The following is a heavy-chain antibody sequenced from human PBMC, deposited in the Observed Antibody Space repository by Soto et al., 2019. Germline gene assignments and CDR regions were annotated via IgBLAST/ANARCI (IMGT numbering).Heavy chain of an antibody. CDR1: GFTFDNYA. J-gene: IGHJ6*02. Sequence: EVQLVESGGGLVQPGRSLRLSCAASGFTFDNYAMYWVRQAPGKGLEWVSGISWNSGTIGYAGSVKGRFTISRDNAKNSLYLQMNSLRAEDTALYYCAKSTGGTANGMDVWGQGTTVTVSS. CDR2: ISWNSGTI. V-gene: IGHV3-9*01. D-gene: IGHD2-8*02. CDR3: AKSTGGTANGMDV.